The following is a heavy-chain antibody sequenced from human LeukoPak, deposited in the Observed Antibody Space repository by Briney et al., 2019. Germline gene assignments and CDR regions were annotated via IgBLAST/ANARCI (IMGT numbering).Heavy chain of an antibody. J-gene: IGHJ6*04. Sequence: GGSLRLSCAASGFILSSHHIHWVRQAPGKGLEWISYISSGRSAMYYADSVKGRFTISRDNSKNTLYLQMNSLRAEDTAVYYCAKGRGYCSSTSCSFMDVWGKGTTVTISS. D-gene: IGHD2-2*01. CDR2: ISSGRSAM. CDR3: AKGRGYCSSTSCSFMDV. V-gene: IGHV3-48*01. CDR1: GFILSSHH.